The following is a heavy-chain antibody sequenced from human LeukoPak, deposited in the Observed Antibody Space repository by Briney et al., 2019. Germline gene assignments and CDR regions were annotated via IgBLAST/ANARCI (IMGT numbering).Heavy chain of an antibody. D-gene: IGHD4-23*01. CDR3: ARDKEDGGNSRFDY. CDR1: SGSISSSSYY. J-gene: IGHJ4*02. V-gene: IGHV4-39*07. CDR2: IYYSGST. Sequence: SETLSLTCTVSSGSISSSSYYWGWIRQPPGKGLEWIGSIYYSGSTYYNPSLKSRVTISVDKSKNQFSLKLSSVTAADTALYYCARDKEDGGNSRFDYWGQGALVTVSS.